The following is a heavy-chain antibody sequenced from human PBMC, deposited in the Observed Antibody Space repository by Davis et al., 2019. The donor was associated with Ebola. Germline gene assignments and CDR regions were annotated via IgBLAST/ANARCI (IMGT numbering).Heavy chain of an antibody. CDR2: IYPGDSDT. CDR3: AKFSFLGGMDV. J-gene: IGHJ6*02. CDR1: GYSFSNYW. Sequence: GGSLRLSCKGSGYSFSNYWIGWVRQMPGKGLEWMGIIYPGDSDTRYSPSFQGQVTISVDQSTSTAYLEWSTLKASDSAMYYCAKFSFLGGMDVWGQGTTVIVSS. V-gene: IGHV5-51*01. D-gene: IGHD3-3*01.